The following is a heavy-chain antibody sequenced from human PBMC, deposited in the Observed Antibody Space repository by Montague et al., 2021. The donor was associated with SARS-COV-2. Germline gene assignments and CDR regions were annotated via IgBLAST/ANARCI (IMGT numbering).Heavy chain of an antibody. D-gene: IGHD1-7*01. CDR1: GFTFSSYS. Sequence: SLRLSCAASGFTFSSYSMNWVRQAPGKGLEWVSSISSSSYIYYADSVKGRFTTSRDNAKNTLYLQMNSLRAEDTAVYYCAREMPSITGTPNPFDYWGQGTLVTVSS. CDR2: ISSSSYI. CDR3: AREMPSITGTPNPFDY. J-gene: IGHJ4*02. V-gene: IGHV3-21*01.